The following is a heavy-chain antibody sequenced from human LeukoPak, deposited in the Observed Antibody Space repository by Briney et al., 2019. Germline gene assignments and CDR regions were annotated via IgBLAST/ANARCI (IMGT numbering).Heavy chain of an antibody. Sequence: ASVKVSCRSSGYTFTSYGISWVRQAPGQGLEWMGWISAYNGNTNYAQKLQGRVTMTTDTSTSTAFMELRSLRSDDTAVYYCAREGEPYYFDYWGQGTLVTVSS. J-gene: IGHJ4*02. CDR1: GYTFTSYG. CDR2: ISAYNGNT. CDR3: AREGEPYYFDY. D-gene: IGHD1-14*01. V-gene: IGHV1-18*01.